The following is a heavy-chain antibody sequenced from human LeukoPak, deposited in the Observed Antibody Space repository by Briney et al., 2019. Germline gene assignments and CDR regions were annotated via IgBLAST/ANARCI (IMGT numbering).Heavy chain of an antibody. J-gene: IGHJ5*01. D-gene: IGHD3-22*01. CDR3: ARGLGMGHDSSGSDWFDS. CDR2: IIPIFGTA. V-gene: IGHV1-69*13. Sequence: GASVKVSCKASGGTFSNSAISWVRQAPGQGLEWMGGIIPIFGTANYAQRFQGRVTITADESTTTAYMEVSSLRSEDTAVYYCARGLGMGHDSSGSDWFDSWGQGTLVTVSS. CDR1: GGTFSNSA.